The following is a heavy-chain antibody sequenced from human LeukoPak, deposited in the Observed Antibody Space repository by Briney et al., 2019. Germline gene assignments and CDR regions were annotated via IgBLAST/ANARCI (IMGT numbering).Heavy chain of an antibody. CDR2: GSTSGST. CDR1: GGSISTYS. Sequence: PSETLSLTCTVSGGSISTYSWNWIRQPAGKGLEWIGRGSTSGSTNYNPSLKSRVTMSVETSKNQFSLKLSSVTAADTAVYYCARDSYFGSGNYYIDYWGQGTLVTVSS. CDR3: ARDSYFGSGNYYIDY. D-gene: IGHD3-10*01. V-gene: IGHV4-4*07. J-gene: IGHJ4*02.